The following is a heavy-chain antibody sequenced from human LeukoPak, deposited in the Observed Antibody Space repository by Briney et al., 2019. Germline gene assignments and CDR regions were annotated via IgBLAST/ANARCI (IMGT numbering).Heavy chain of an antibody. CDR3: QMYYYGSGSYPLYYFDY. J-gene: IGHJ4*02. CDR1: GGTFSSYV. D-gene: IGHD3-10*01. Sequence: GSSVKVSCKASGGTFSSYVISWVRQAPGQGLEWMGGIIPIFGTANYAQKLQGRVTMTTDTSTSTAYMELRSLRSDDTAVYYCQMYYYGSGSYPLYYFDYWGQGTLVTVSS. CDR2: IIPIFGTA. V-gene: IGHV1-69*05.